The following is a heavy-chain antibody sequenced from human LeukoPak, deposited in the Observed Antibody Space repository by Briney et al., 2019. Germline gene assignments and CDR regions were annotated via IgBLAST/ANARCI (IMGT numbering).Heavy chain of an antibody. J-gene: IGHJ5*02. Sequence: ASVRVSCTVSGYTLTELSMHWVRQAPGQGLEWMGWINPNSGGTNYAQTFQGRVTITRDTSISTAYMELSRLRSDDTAVYYCARDRQEDCSGGSCYSMLNWFDPSGQGTLVTVSS. CDR1: GYTLTELS. D-gene: IGHD2-15*01. V-gene: IGHV1-2*02. CDR3: ARDRQEDCSGGSCYSMLNWFDP. CDR2: INPNSGGT.